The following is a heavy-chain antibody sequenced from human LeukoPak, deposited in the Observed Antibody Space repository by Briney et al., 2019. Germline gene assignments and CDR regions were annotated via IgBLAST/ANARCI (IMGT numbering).Heavy chain of an antibody. CDR1: GFTFSSYA. CDR2: ISYDGSNK. J-gene: IGHJ2*01. D-gene: IGHD4-11*01. Sequence: PGGSLRLSWAASGFTFSSYAMHWVRQAPGKGLEWVAVISYDGSNKYYADSVKGRFTISRDNSKNTLYLQMNSLRAEDTAVYYCARDGDGYSNYGYFDLWGRGTLVTVSS. CDR3: ARDGDGYSNYGYFDL. V-gene: IGHV3-30-3*01.